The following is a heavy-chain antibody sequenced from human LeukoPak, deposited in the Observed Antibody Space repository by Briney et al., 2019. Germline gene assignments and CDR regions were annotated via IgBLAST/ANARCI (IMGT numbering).Heavy chain of an antibody. D-gene: IGHD4-23*01. CDR3: AREGGYGGHSVLDY. CDR2: IYYSGST. J-gene: IGHJ4*02. CDR1: GGSISSGDHY. Sequence: SQTLSPTCTVSGGSISSGDHYWSWIRQPPGKGLEWIGYIYYSGSTYYNPSLKSRVAISVDTSKKQFSLKMSSVTAADTAVYYCAREGGYGGHSVLDYWGQGTLVTVSS. V-gene: IGHV4-30-4*08.